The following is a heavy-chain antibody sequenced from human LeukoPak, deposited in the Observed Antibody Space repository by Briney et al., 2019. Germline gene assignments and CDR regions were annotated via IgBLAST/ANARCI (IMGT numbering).Heavy chain of an antibody. CDR3: ARASGSYCSSTSCNDAFDI. CDR2: ISAYNGNT. D-gene: IGHD2-2*01. V-gene: IGHV1-18*01. J-gene: IGHJ3*02. CDR1: GYTFSSYG. Sequence: ASVKVSFKASGYTFSSYGITWVRQAPGQGLEWMGWISAYNGNTNYAQNLQGRVTMTTDTSTSTAYLELKSLSSDGTSVYYCARASGSYCSSTSCNDAFDIWGQGTMVTVSS.